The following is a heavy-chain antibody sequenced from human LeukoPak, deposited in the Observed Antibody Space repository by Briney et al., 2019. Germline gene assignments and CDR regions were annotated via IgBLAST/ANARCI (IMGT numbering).Heavy chain of an antibody. V-gene: IGHV3-23*01. CDR1: GFTFSSYA. J-gene: IGHJ4*02. Sequence: GGSLRLSCAASGFTFSSYAMSWVRQAPGKGLEWVSAISGSGGSTYYADSVKGRFTISRDNSKNTLYLQMNSLRAEDTAVYYCAKDAGRYCSSTSCSPLGYWGQRTLVTVSS. CDR2: ISGSGGST. CDR3: AKDAGRYCSSTSCSPLGY. D-gene: IGHD2-2*01.